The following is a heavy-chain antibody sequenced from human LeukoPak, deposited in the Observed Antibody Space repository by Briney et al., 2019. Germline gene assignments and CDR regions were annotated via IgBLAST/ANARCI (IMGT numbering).Heavy chain of an antibody. J-gene: IGHJ4*02. Sequence: SETLSLTCAVYGGSFSGYYWSWIRQPPGKGLEWIGEINHSGSTNYNPSLKSRVTISVDTSKNQFSLKLSSVTAADTAVYYCARAVYYYDSSGYYYWGRGTLVTVSS. V-gene: IGHV4-34*01. CDR3: ARAVYYYDSSGYYY. CDR2: INHSGST. CDR1: GGSFSGYY. D-gene: IGHD3-22*01.